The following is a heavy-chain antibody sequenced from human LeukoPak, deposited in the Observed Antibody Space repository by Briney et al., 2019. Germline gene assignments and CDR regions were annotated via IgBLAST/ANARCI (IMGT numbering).Heavy chain of an antibody. D-gene: IGHD4-17*01. V-gene: IGHV3-21*01. Sequence: GGSLRLSCAASGFTFSSYSINWVRQAPGKGLEWVSSISSSSYIYYADSVQGRFTISRDNAKNSLYLQMNSLRAEDTAVYYCARDAGTYDFDYWGQGTLVTVSS. CDR2: ISSSSYI. J-gene: IGHJ4*02. CDR3: ARDAGTYDFDY. CDR1: GFTFSSYS.